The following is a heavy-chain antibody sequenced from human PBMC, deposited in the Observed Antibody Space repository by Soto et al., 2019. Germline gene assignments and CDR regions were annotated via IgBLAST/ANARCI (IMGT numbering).Heavy chain of an antibody. CDR3: ASGEYSDGYPGYYDY. D-gene: IGHD5-18*01. Sequence: PSETLSLTCTVSGGSISSYYWSWIRQPPGKGLEWIGYIYYSGSTNYNPSLKSRVTISVDTSKNQFSLKLSSVTAADTAVYYCASGEYSDGYPGYYDYWGQGTLVTVSS. J-gene: IGHJ4*02. CDR2: IYYSGST. V-gene: IGHV4-59*08. CDR1: GGSISSYY.